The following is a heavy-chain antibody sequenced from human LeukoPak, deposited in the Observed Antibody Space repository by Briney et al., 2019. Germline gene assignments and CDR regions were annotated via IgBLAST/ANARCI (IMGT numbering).Heavy chain of an antibody. Sequence: ASVKVSCKASGYTFTTFDINWVRQATGQGLEWMGWMNPNSGYTGYAQKFQGRVTITRDTSISTAYMELSSLRSEDTAVYYCARVAGSIDYWGQGTLVTVSS. D-gene: IGHD6-19*01. CDR3: ARVAGSIDY. CDR1: GYTFTTFD. V-gene: IGHV1-8*03. J-gene: IGHJ4*02. CDR2: MNPNSGYT.